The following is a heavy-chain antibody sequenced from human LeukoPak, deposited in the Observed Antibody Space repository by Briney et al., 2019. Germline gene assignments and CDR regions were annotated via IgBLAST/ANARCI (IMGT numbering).Heavy chain of an antibody. CDR1: GGSISSSSYY. J-gene: IGHJ6*03. CDR3: TRGSIAYYYMDV. CDR2: IYYSGST. Sequence: KPSETLSLTCTVSGGSISSSSYYWGWIRQPPGNGLEWIGNIYYSGSTNYNPSLKSRVTISVDTSKNQFSLKLSSVTAADTAVYYCTRGSIAYYYMDVWGKGTTVTISS. D-gene: IGHD3-22*01. V-gene: IGHV4-39*07.